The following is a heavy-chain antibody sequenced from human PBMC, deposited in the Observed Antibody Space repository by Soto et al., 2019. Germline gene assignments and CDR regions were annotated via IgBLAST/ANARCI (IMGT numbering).Heavy chain of an antibody. V-gene: IGHV4-59*01. D-gene: IGHD6-13*01. CDR3: ARYRREAVAGYTLDN. CDR2: VYNSGST. CDR1: GGSISSNY. Sequence: SETLSLTCTVSGGSISSNYWTWIRQPPGKGRESIGYVYNSGSTNYNPSLKSRVTISEDTSKSQFSLKVNSMTAADTAVYYCARYRREAVAGYTLDNWGQGILVTVSS. J-gene: IGHJ4*02.